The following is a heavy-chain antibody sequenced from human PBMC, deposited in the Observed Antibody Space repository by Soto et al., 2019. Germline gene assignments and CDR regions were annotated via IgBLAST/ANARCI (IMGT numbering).Heavy chain of an antibody. CDR3: ARAPDYYYYGMDV. Sequence: ASVKGACKTSGYTYSGDYRGWVRQAPGQGLEWMGWISAYNGNTNYAQKFQGRVTMTTDTSTSTAYMELSSLRSEDTAVYYCARAPDYYYYGMDVWGQGTTVTVSS. V-gene: IGHV1-18*04. J-gene: IGHJ6*02. CDR1: GYTYSGDY. CDR2: ISAYNGNT.